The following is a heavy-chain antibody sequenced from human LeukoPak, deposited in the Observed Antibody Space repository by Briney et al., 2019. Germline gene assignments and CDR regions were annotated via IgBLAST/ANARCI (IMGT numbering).Heavy chain of an antibody. V-gene: IGHV5-51*01. CDR1: GYIFTSYW. J-gene: IGHJ4*02. Sequence: GESLKISCQGSGYIFTSYWIGWVRQVPGKGLKWMGIIYPGDSDARYSPSFQGQVTISADKSISTAYLQWSSLKASDTAMYYCARQNSRAIDYWGQGTLVTVSS. CDR2: IYPGDSDA. CDR3: ARQNSRAIDY. D-gene: IGHD2-21*01.